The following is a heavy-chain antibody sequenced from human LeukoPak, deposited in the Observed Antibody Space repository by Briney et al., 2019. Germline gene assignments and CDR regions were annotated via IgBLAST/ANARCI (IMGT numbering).Heavy chain of an antibody. CDR1: GFTFSSYA. CDR2: ISGSGGST. V-gene: IGHV3-23*01. CDR3: AKRGEGPLDY. J-gene: IGHJ4*02. D-gene: IGHD3-10*01. Sequence: GGSLRLSCAASGFTFSSYAMSWVRQAPGKGLEWGSAISGSGGSTYYADSVKGRFTISRDNSKNTLSLQMNSLRAEDTAVYYCAKRGEGPLDYWGQGTLVTVSS.